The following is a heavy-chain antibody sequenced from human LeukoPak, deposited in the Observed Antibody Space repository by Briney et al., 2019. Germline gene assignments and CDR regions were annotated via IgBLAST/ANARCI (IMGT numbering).Heavy chain of an antibody. CDR1: GGPISSGGYY. V-gene: IGHV4-31*03. CDR2: IYYSGST. CDR3: ARDSPDYGGNSGSSYYYYYGMDV. Sequence: SQTLSLTCTVSGGPISSGGYYWSWIRQHPGKGLEWIGYIYYSGSTYYNPSLKSRVTISVDTSKNQFSLKLSSVTAADTAVYYCARDSPDYGGNSGSSYYYYYGMDVWGQGTTVTVSS. D-gene: IGHD4-23*01. J-gene: IGHJ6*02.